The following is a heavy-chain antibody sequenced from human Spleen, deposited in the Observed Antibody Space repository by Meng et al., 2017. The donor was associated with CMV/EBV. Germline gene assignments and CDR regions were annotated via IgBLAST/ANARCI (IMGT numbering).Heavy chain of an antibody. Sequence: GESLKISCAASGFTFDDYGMSWVRQAPGKGLAWVSRINNDGSSTSYADSVKGRSTISRDNAKNMVFLQMSSLRAEDTAIYYCARGYSSSLGFDYWGQGTLVTVSS. CDR3: ARGYSSSLGFDY. D-gene: IGHD6-6*01. CDR1: GFTFDDYG. CDR2: INNDGSST. V-gene: IGHV3-74*01. J-gene: IGHJ4*02.